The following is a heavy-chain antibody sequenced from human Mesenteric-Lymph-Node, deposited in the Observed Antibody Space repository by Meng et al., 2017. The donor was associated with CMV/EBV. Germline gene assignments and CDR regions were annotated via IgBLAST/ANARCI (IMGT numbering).Heavy chain of an antibody. Sequence: LSCAASGFTFSSYGMHWVRQAPGKGLEWVAVIWYDGSNKYYADSVKGRFTISRDNSKNTLYLQMNSLRAEDTAVYYCARSDGFYFDYWGQEPWSPSPQ. CDR2: IWYDGSNK. V-gene: IGHV3-33*01. D-gene: IGHD3-10*01. CDR1: GFTFSSYG. CDR3: ARSDGFYFDY. J-gene: IGHJ4*01.